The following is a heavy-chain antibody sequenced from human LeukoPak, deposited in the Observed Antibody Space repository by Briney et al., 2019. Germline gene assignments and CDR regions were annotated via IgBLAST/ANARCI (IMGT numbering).Heavy chain of an antibody. CDR1: GFTFSNYD. V-gene: IGHV3-30*02. J-gene: IGHJ5*02. CDR3: ARDLSFGAPYNWFDP. Sequence: PGGSLRLSCAASGFTFSNYDMHWVRQAPGKGLEWVTFIRYDGNNKYYADSVKGRFTISRDNSKNTLYLRINSLRAEDTAVYYCARDLSFGAPYNWFDPWGQGTLVTVSS. CDR2: IRYDGNNK. D-gene: IGHD3-10*01.